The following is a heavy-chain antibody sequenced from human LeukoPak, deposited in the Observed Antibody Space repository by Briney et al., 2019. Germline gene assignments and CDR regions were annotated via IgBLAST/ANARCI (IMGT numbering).Heavy chain of an antibody. D-gene: IGHD2-2*01. CDR2: MNPNSGNT. CDR3: ARRDVVVPAAMVTFDP. V-gene: IGHV1-8*01. J-gene: IGHJ5*02. Sequence: ASVKVSCKASVYTFTSYDINWVRQAPGQGLEWMGWMNPNSGNTGYAQKFQGRVTMTRNTSISTAYMELSSLRSEDTAVYYCARRDVVVPAAMVTFDPWGQGTLVTVSS. CDR1: VYTFTSYD.